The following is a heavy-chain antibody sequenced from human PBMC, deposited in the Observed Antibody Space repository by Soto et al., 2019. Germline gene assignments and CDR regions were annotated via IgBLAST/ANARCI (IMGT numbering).Heavy chain of an antibody. Sequence: SETLSLTCTVSGGSISSSSYYWGWIRQPPGKGLEWIGSIYYSGSTYYNPSLKSRVTISVDTSKNQFSLKLSSVTAADTAVYYCARSYGSGSYYFDYWGQGTLVTVSS. CDR3: ARSYGSGSYYFDY. D-gene: IGHD3-10*01. J-gene: IGHJ4*02. CDR1: GGSISSSSYY. V-gene: IGHV4-39*01. CDR2: IYYSGST.